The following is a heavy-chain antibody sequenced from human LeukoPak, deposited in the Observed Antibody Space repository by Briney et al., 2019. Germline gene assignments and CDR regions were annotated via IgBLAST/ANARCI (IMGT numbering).Heavy chain of an antibody. V-gene: IGHV3-21*01. CDR1: RFTFSSYS. Sequence: GGSLRLSCAASRFTFSSYSMNWVRQAPGKGLEWVSSISSSSSYIYYADSVKGRFTISRDNAKNSLYLQMNSLRAEDTAVYYCARDRLAYNWNYMILDPWGQGTLVTVSS. J-gene: IGHJ5*02. CDR3: ARDRLAYNWNYMILDP. D-gene: IGHD1-7*01. CDR2: ISSSSSYI.